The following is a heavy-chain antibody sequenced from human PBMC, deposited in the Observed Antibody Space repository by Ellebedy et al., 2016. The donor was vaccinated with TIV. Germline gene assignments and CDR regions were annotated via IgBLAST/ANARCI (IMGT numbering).Heavy chain of an antibody. CDR2: ISGDGVNT. CDR1: GFTFGSSA. D-gene: IGHD3-22*01. Sequence: GGSLRLSCAASGFTFGSSAMHWVRQAPGKGLEWLSVISGDGVNTYSAASVKGRFTITRDNFKNTLFLQVNRLRAEDTAVYYCAKGSSSGFNYDRVGFQYWGQGTLVTVSS. CDR3: AKGSSSGFNYDRVGFQY. V-gene: IGHV3-23*01. J-gene: IGHJ4*02.